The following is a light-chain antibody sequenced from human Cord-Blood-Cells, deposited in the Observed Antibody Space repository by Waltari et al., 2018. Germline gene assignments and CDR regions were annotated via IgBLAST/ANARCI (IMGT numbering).Light chain of an antibody. CDR3: CSYAGSYNYV. V-gene: IGLV2-11*01. J-gene: IGLJ1*01. Sequence: QSALTQPRSVSGSPGQSVTISCTGTSSDVGGYNYVSWYQQHPGKAPKLMIDDVSKRPSGVPHRFSGSKSGNTASLTISGLQAEDEADYYCCSYAGSYNYVFGTGTKVTVL. CDR1: SSDVGGYNY. CDR2: DVS.